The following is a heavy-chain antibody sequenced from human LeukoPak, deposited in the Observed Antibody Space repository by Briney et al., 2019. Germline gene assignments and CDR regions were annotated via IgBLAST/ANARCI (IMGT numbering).Heavy chain of an antibody. D-gene: IGHD3-3*01. CDR2: ISSSSGTI. CDR3: ARGVMGGRSGFEY. Sequence: PGGSLRLSCAASGFTFSSNSMNWVRQAPGKELEGVSYISSSSGTIYYADCVQGRLTICRENANNSMYLQMNTLRAEDTTVYYCARGVMGGRSGFEYWGQGNLVTVSS. V-gene: IGHV3-48*04. J-gene: IGHJ4*02. CDR1: GFTFSSNS.